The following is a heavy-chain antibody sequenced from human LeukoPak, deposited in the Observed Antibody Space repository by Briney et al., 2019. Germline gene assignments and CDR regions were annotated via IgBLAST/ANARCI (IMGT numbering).Heavy chain of an antibody. CDR2: ISAYNGNT. CDR3: ARDSSTWYLEKLDY. J-gene: IGHJ4*02. D-gene: IGHD6-13*01. Sequence: ASVKVSCKASGGTFSSYAISWVRQAPGQGLEWMGWISAYNGNTNSAQKLQGRVTMTTDTSTSTAYLELRSLRSDDTAMYYCARDSSTWYLEKLDYWGQGTLVTVSS. CDR1: GGTFSSYA. V-gene: IGHV1-18*01.